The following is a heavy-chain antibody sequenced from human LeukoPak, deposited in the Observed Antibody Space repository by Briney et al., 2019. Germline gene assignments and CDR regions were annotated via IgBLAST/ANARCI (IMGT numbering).Heavy chain of an antibody. V-gene: IGHV3-15*01. CDR1: GFTFSNAW. CDR3: TRRYDSSRSFDY. J-gene: IGHJ4*02. D-gene: IGHD3-22*01. CDR2: IKSKTDGGTT. Sequence: TGGSLRLSCAASGFTFSNAWMSWVRQAPGKGLECVGRIKSKTDGGTTDYAAPVKGRFTISRDDSKNTLYLQMNSLKTEDTAVYYCTRRYDSSRSFDYWGQGTLVTVSS.